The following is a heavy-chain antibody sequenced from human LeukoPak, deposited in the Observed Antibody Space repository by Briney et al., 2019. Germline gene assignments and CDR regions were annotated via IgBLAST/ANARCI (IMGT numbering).Heavy chain of an antibody. CDR3: ARQRPWERRAFDI. D-gene: IGHD1-26*01. CDR2: IYYSGST. V-gene: IGHV4-39*01. J-gene: IGHJ3*02. Sequence: KSSETLSLTFTVSGGSISSYYWSWIRQPPGKGLEWIGSIYYSGSTYYNPSLKSRVTISVDTSKNQFSLKLSSVTAADTAVYYCARQRPWERRAFDIWGQGTMVTVSS. CDR1: GGSISSYY.